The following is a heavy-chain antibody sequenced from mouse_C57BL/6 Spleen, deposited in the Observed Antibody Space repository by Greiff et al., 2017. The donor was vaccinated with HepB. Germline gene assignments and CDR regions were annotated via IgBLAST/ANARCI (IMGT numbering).Heavy chain of an antibody. J-gene: IGHJ1*03. V-gene: IGHV5-17*01. CDR3: AREDYDWYFDV. Sequence: EVKLVESGGGLVKPGGSLKLSCAASGFTFSDYGMHWVRQAPEKGLEWVAYISSGSSTIYYADTVKGRFTISRGNAKNTLFLQMTSLRSEDTAMYYCAREDYDWYFDVWGTGTTVTVSS. CDR2: ISSGSSTI. D-gene: IGHD2-4*01. CDR1: GFTFSDYG.